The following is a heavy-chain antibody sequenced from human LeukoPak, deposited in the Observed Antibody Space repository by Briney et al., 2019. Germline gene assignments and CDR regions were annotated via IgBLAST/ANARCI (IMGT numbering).Heavy chain of an antibody. CDR3: AKDRGDGDYASNYYGMDV. CDR1: GFTFDDYA. D-gene: IGHD4-17*01. CDR2: ISWNSGSI. J-gene: IGHJ6*02. V-gene: IGHV3-9*01. Sequence: GGSLRLSCAASGFTFDDYAMHWVRQAPGKGLEWVPGISWNSGSIGYADSVKGRFTISRDNAKNSLYLQMNSLRAEDTALYYCAKDRGDGDYASNYYGMDVWGQGTTVTVSS.